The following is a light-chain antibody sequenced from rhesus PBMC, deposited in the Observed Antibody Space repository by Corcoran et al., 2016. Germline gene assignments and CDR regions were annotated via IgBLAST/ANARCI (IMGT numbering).Light chain of an antibody. CDR3: LQDYTAPYS. V-gene: IGKV1-94*01. CDR1: QGINNE. J-gene: IGKJ2*01. Sequence: DIQMTQSPSSLSASVGDRVTVTCRASQGINNELSWYQQKPGKAPTLLIYAASSLQTGVSSRFSGSGSGTDFTLTISSLQPEDVATYYCLQDYTAPYSFGQGTKVEIK. CDR2: AAS.